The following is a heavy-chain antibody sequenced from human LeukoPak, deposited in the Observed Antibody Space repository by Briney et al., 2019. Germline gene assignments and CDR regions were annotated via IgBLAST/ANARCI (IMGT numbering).Heavy chain of an antibody. CDR1: GGSISSYY. V-gene: IGHV4-59*01. CDR3: ARGARRVYYYYGMDV. CDR2: IYYSGST. Sequence: SETLSLTCTGSGGSISSYYWSWLRQPPGKGLEWIGYIYYSGSTNYNPSLKSRVAISVDTSKNQFSLKLSSVTAADTAVYYCARGARRVYYYYGMDVWGQGTTVTVSS. D-gene: IGHD1-14*01. J-gene: IGHJ6*02.